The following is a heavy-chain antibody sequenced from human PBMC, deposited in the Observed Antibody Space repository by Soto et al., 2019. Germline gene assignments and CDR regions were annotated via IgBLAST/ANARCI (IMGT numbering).Heavy chain of an antibody. D-gene: IGHD6-19*01. J-gene: IGHJ4*02. CDR1: GFTFSNYW. V-gene: IGHV3-74*01. CDR3: ARAGWYRFDY. Sequence: GGSLRLSCATSGFTFSNYWVHWVRQAPGKGLMWVSRINSDGTTINYADSVEGRFTISRDNAKNTLFLQMNSLRVEDTAVYYCARAGWYRFDYWGQGTLVTVSS. CDR2: INSDGTTI.